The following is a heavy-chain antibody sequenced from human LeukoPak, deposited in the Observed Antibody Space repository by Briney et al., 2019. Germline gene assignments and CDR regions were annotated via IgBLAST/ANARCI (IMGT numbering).Heavy chain of an antibody. V-gene: IGHV3-53*01. CDR2: IYSGGST. CDR1: GFIVSTSY. J-gene: IGHJ4*02. CDR3: ARGRITGYFDY. Sequence: GGSLRLSCAASGFIVSTSYMTWVRQAPGKGLEWVSFIYSGGSTYYADSVKGRFTISRDSSKNTLYLQMHSLRVEDTAFYYCARGRITGYFDYWGQGTLVTVSS. D-gene: IGHD3-16*01.